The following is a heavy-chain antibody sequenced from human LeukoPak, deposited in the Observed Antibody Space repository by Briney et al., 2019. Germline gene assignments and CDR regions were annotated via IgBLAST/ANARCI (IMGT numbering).Heavy chain of an antibody. Sequence: GGSLRLSCVASGFTFSNAWMSWVRQAPGKGLEWVGRIKSKTYGGTTDYAAPVKGRFTIPRDDSKNTLYLEMNSLKTEDTAVYYCTTVGLSGYYDSRGHYYFDYWGQGTLVTVSS. CDR1: GFTFSNAW. J-gene: IGHJ4*02. CDR2: IKSKTYGGTT. CDR3: TTVGLSGYYDSRGHYYFDY. V-gene: IGHV3-15*01. D-gene: IGHD3-22*01.